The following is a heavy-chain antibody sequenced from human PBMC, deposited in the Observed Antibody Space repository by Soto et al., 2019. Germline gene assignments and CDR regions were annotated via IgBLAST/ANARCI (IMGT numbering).Heavy chain of an antibody. CDR1: GFTFSNYW. D-gene: IGHD2-8*01. V-gene: IGHV3-7*01. Sequence: PGGSLRLSCAASGFTFSNYWMSWVRQAPGKGLEWVANINEYGTEKSYVESVKGRFTISRDNAKNSLYLQVNTLRAEDTAVYYCAREGNGGSYSDYWGQGT. CDR2: INEYGTEK. J-gene: IGHJ4*02. CDR3: AREGNGGSYSDY.